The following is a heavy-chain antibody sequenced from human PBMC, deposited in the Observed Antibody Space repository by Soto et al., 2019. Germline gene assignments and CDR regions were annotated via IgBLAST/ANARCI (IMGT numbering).Heavy chain of an antibody. CDR1: DGSISNYY. V-gene: IGHV4-59*01. CDR3: ARDRGYSNWFDP. CDR2: IYYSGST. Sequence: PSETLSLTCTVSDGSISNYYWSWIRQPPGKGLEWIGYIYYSGSTNYNPSLKSRVTISVDTSKNQFSLKLSSVTAADTAVYYCARDRGYSNWFDPWGQGTLVTVS. J-gene: IGHJ5*02. D-gene: IGHD5-18*01.